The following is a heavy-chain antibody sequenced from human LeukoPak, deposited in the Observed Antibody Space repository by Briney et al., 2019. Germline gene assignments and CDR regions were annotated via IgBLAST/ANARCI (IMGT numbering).Heavy chain of an antibody. CDR3: ARERGSIVRGVXXVYAFD. J-gene: IGHJ3*02. D-gene: IGHD3-10*01. V-gene: IGHV4-39*07. CDR1: GDSISSSSSSYY. Sequence: SETLSLTCSVSGDSISSSSSSYYWGWIRQPPGKGLEWIGSIYYIGSTYYNPSLRTRITISLDRPKNQFSLKLSSVTAADTAVYYCARERGSIVRGVXXVYAFD. CDR2: IYYIGST.